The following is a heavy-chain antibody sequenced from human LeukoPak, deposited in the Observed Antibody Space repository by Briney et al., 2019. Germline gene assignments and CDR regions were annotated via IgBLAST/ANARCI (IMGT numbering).Heavy chain of an antibody. CDR2: ISSSSSYI. CDR3: AKAGGDYGDPNVDY. CDR1: GFTFSSYS. Sequence: GGSLRLSCAASGFTFSSYSMNWVRQAPGKGLEWVSSISSSSSYIYYADSVKGRFTISRDNAKNSLYLQMNSLRAEDTAVYYCAKAGGDYGDPNVDYWGQGTLVTVSS. V-gene: IGHV3-21*01. D-gene: IGHD4-17*01. J-gene: IGHJ4*02.